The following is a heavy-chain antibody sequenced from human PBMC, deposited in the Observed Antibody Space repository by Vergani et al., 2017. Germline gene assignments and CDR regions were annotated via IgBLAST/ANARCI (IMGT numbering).Heavy chain of an antibody. D-gene: IGHD3-3*01. CDR1: GGSISSYY. V-gene: IGHV4-59*08. CDR3: ARSREWLPIDY. Sequence: QVQLQESGPGLVKPSETLSLTCTVSGGSISSYYWSWIRQPPGKGLEWIGYIYYSGSTNYNPSLKSRVTISVDTSKNQFSLKLSSVTAADTAVYYCARSREWLPIDYWGQGTLVTVSS. J-gene: IGHJ4*02. CDR2: IYYSGST.